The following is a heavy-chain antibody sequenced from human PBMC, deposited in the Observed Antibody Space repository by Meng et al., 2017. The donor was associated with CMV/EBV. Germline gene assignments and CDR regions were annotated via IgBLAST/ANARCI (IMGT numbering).Heavy chain of an antibody. V-gene: IGHV3-20*04. CDR3: ARGVGGYEDFNYFDY. CDR1: GFTFDDYG. CDR2: INWNGGST. Sequence: GGSLRLSCAAPGFTFDDYGMSWVRQAPGKGLEWVSGINWNGGSTGYADSVKGRFTISRDNAKNSLYLQMNSLRAEDTALYYCARGVGGYEDFNYFDYWGQGTLVTVSS. D-gene: IGHD5-12*01. J-gene: IGHJ4*02.